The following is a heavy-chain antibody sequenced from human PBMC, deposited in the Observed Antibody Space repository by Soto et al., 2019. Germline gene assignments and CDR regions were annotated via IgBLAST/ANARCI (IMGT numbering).Heavy chain of an antibody. CDR3: ARDKITGLFDY. D-gene: IGHD2-8*02. CDR1: GGSFSGYY. CDR2: INHSGST. V-gene: IGHV4-34*01. J-gene: IGHJ4*02. Sequence: QVQLQQWGAGLLKPSETLSLTCAVYGGSFSGYYWTWIRQPPGTGLEWIGAINHSGSTNYNPSLKSRVTISVDTSKNQFSLKLTSMTAADTAVYYCARDKITGLFDYWGQGTLVTVSS.